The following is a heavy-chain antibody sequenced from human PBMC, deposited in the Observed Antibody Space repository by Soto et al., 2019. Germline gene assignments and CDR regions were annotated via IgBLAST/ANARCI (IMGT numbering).Heavy chain of an antibody. J-gene: IGHJ5*01. V-gene: IGHV4-30-2*01. CDR3: ARGREGPFFDF. CDR1: GASISNGDYS. Sequence: SETLSLTCAVSGASISNGDYSWSWIRQPPGRALEWIGYIYSSGRSDYNPSLKSRVTISIDRSKNQFSLRLTSVTAADAAVYYCARGREGPFFDFWGQGALGTLS. CDR2: IYSSGRS.